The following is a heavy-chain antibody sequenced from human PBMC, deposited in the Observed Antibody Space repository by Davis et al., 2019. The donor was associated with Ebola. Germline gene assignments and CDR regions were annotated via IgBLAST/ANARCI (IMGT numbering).Heavy chain of an antibody. D-gene: IGHD2-2*01. CDR2: IIPIFGTA. CDR3: AKVLGYCSSTSCRTYYYYGMDV. J-gene: IGHJ6*02. CDR1: GGTFSSYA. V-gene: IGHV1-69*13. Sequence: SVKVSCKASGGTFSSYAISWVRQAPGQGLEWMGGIIPIFGTANYAQKFQGRVTITADESTSTAYMELSSLRSEDTAVYYCAKVLGYCSSTSCRTYYYYGMDVWGQGTTVTVSS.